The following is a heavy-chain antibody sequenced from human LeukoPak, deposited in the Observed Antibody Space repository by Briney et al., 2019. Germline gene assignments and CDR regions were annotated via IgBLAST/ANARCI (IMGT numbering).Heavy chain of an antibody. Sequence: PGGSLRLSCAASGFTFSSYGMHWVRQAPGKGLEWVAVIWYDGSNKYYADSVKGRFTISRDDSKNTLYLQMNSLRAEDTAVYYCARGDPNSSGWYYFDYWGQGTLVTVSS. CDR2: IWYDGSNK. D-gene: IGHD6-19*01. CDR1: GFTFSSYG. CDR3: ARGDPNSSGWYYFDY. J-gene: IGHJ4*02. V-gene: IGHV3-33*01.